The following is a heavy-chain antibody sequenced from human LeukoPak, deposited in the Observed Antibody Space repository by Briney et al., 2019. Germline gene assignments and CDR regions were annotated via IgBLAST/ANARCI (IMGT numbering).Heavy chain of an antibody. CDR1: GFTLTTYW. CDR3: ARDAVDTANAV. D-gene: IGHD5-18*01. CDR2: INSDGSIT. V-gene: IGHV3-74*01. J-gene: IGHJ6*02. Sequence: GGSLRLSCAASGFTLTTYWMHWVRQAPGKGLVWVSHINSDGSITSYADSVKGRFTISRDNAKNTLYLQMNSLRAEDTAVYYCARDAVDTANAVWGQGTTVTVSS.